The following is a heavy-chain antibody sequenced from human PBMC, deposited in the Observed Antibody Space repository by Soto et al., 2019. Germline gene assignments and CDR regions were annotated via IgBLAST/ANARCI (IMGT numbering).Heavy chain of an antibody. Sequence: PGGSLRLSCAASGFTFSSYSMNWVRQAPGKGLEWVSSISSSSSYIYYADSVKGRFTISRDNAKNSLYLQMNSLRAEDTAVYYCASSPSGQQLVIFDYWGQGTLVTVSS. J-gene: IGHJ4*02. CDR2: ISSSSSYI. D-gene: IGHD6-13*01. CDR1: GFTFSSYS. V-gene: IGHV3-21*01. CDR3: ASSPSGQQLVIFDY.